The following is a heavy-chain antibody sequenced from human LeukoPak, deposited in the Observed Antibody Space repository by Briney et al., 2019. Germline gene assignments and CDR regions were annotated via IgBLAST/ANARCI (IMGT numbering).Heavy chain of an antibody. V-gene: IGHV1-2*02. CDR1: GNTFTGYY. J-gene: IGHJ4*02. CDR2: INPHNGDT. D-gene: IGHD2-15*01. CDR3: ARDGGEKSFDY. Sequence: GASVKVSCKASGNTFTGYYMHWVRQAPGQGLEWMGWINPHNGDTNYSQKFQGRVTMTRDTSISTAYMELNRLRSDDTAVYYCARDGGEKSFDYWGQGALVTVSS.